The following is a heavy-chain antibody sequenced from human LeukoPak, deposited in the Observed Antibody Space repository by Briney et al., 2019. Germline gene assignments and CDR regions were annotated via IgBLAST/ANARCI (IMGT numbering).Heavy chain of an antibody. CDR3: AKGATHTYYSYRDV. D-gene: IGHD5-24*01. Sequence: PGGSLRLSCAASGFIFNNFAMSWVRQAPGKGLEWVSGIGGSGVNTYFADSVKGRFTISRDNSKNTLYLQMNSLKVEDTAVYYCAKGATHTYYSYRDVWGKGTTVNVSS. CDR1: GFIFNNFA. J-gene: IGHJ6*03. CDR2: IGGSGVNT. V-gene: IGHV3-23*01.